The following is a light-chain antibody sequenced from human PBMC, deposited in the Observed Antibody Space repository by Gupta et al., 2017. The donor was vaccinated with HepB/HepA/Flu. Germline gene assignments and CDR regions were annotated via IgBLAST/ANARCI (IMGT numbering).Light chain of an antibody. CDR1: QSVSSN. V-gene: IGKV3-15*01. CDR3: QQYNNLQT. J-gene: IGKJ1*01. Sequence: EIVMTQSPATLSVSPGERATLSCRASQSVSSNLAWYQQKPGQAPRLLIYGASTRATGIPDRFSGSGYGTEFTLTSSSRQSEDFAVYYWQQYNNLQTFGQGTKVEIK. CDR2: GAS.